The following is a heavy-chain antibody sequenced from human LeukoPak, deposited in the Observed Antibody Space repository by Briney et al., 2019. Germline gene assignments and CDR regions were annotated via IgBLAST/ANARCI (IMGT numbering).Heavy chain of an antibody. D-gene: IGHD3-3*01. Sequence: PSETLSLTCAVYGGSFSGYYWSWIRQPPGKGLEWVANIKQDGSEKYYVDSVKGRFTISRDNAKNSLYLQMNSLRAEDTAVYYCARDRLRFLEWSPDAFDIWGQGTMVTVSS. CDR1: GGSFSGYY. V-gene: IGHV3-7*01. CDR2: IKQDGSEK. J-gene: IGHJ3*02. CDR3: ARDRLRFLEWSPDAFDI.